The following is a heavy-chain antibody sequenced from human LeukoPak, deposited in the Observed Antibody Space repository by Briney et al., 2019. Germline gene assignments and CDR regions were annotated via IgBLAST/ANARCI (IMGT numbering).Heavy chain of an antibody. J-gene: IGHJ4*02. V-gene: IGHV1-2*02. CDR1: GYTLGDYC. D-gene: IGHD2-2*01. CDR3: ARDIVVVPAVEAEDC. Sequence: GASVKVSCKASGYTLGDYCMHWVRQAPGQGLEWMGWINPNSGLTNYAQRFQGRVTMTADTSVNTAYMHLTGLTSDDSAVYYCARDIVVVPAVEAEDCWGQGTLVIVSS. CDR2: INPNSGLT.